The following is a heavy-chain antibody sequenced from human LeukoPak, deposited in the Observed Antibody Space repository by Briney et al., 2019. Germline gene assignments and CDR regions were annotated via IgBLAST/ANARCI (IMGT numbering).Heavy chain of an antibody. D-gene: IGHD3-22*01. V-gene: IGHV1-46*01. CDR3: TRLSSGYDY. CDR1: GYTFTSYY. Sequence: ASVKVSCKASGYTFTSYYMHWVRQAPGQGLEWMGIINPSGGSTSYAQKFQGRVTMTRDTSTSTVYRELSSLGSEDTAVYYCTRLSSGYDYWGQGTLVTVSS. J-gene: IGHJ4*02. CDR2: INPSGGST.